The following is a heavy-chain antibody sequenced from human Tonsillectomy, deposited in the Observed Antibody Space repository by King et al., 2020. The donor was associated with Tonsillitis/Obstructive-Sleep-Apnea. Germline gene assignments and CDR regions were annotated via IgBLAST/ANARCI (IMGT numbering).Heavy chain of an antibody. V-gene: IGHV1-18*01. CDR1: GYTFTSYG. CDR3: ARIRLYCSSTSCYPQGAFDI. CDR2: ISAYNGNT. J-gene: IGHJ3*02. Sequence: VQLVESGAEVKKPGASVKVSCQASGYTFTSYGVSWVRQAPGQGLEWMAWISAYNGNTNYTQNLQDRVTKTTDTSTSTAYLELRSLRSDDTAVYYCARIRLYCSSTSCYPQGAFDIWGQGTMVTVSS. D-gene: IGHD2-2*01.